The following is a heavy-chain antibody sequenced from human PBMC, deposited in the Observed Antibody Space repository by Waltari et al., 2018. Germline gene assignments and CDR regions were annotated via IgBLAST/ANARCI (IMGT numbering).Heavy chain of an antibody. CDR2: ISDSGVIT. V-gene: IGHV3-23*01. D-gene: IGHD3-22*01. CDR1: GFNFISYA. CDR3: ARHLYSIDYLELAK. Sequence: EEHLLESGGGLAQPGGSLRLSCAASGFNFISYAMSWVRQAPGTGLEWVSGISDSGVITKYADSVKGRFTVSKDNSKKTVFLHLNSLRAEDTAIYYCARHLYSIDYLELAKWGQGTLVTVSS. J-gene: IGHJ4*02.